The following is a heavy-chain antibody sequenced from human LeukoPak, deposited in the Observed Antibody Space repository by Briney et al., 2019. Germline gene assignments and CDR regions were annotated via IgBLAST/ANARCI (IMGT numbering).Heavy chain of an antibody. J-gene: IGHJ4*02. Sequence: PSETLSLTCAVYGGSFSGYYWSWIRQPPGKGLEWIGEINHSVTTNYNPSLKSRVSISADTSKNQFSLNLSSVTAADTAVYYYARHCSGGSCYRYWGQGTLVTVSS. D-gene: IGHD2-15*01. CDR1: GGSFSGYY. V-gene: IGHV4-34*01. CDR2: INHSVTT. CDR3: ARHCSGGSCYRY.